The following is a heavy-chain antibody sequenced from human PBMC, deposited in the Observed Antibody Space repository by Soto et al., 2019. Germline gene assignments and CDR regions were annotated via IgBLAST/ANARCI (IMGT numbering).Heavy chain of an antibody. Sequence: EVQLVESGGGLVQPGGSLRLSCAASGFTFSTYWMNWVRQAPGKGLEWVANIKEDGSEAYYVDSVKGRFTISRDNVKNSLYLDMNSLRGEDTAVYYCARDWGAPGRGSALGYYYHFGMDVWGQGTTVTVPS. J-gene: IGHJ6*02. CDR3: ARDWGAPGRGSALGYYYHFGMDV. V-gene: IGHV3-7*05. CDR1: GFTFSTYW. D-gene: IGHD3-16*01. CDR2: IKEDGSEA.